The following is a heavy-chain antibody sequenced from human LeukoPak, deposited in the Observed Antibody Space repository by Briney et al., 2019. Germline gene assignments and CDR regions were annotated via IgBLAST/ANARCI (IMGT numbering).Heavy chain of an antibody. D-gene: IGHD6-13*01. CDR2: ISYDGSIK. CDR1: GFTFSSYS. V-gene: IGHV3-30-3*01. CDR3: ARDGIAREYFQH. J-gene: IGHJ1*01. Sequence: GGSLRLSCAASGFTFSSYSMHWVRQAPGKGLEWVAVISYDGSIKYYADAVRGRCTISRDNSKNTLYLQVNSLRPEDAGVYYCARDGIAREYFQHWGQGTLVTVSS.